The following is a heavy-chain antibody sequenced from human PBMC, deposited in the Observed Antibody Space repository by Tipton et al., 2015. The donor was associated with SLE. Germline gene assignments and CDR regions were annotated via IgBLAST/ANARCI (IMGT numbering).Heavy chain of an antibody. CDR2: INHSGST. V-gene: IGHV4-34*01. Sequence: TLSLTCAVYGGSFSGYYWSWIRQPPGKGLEWIGEINHSGSTNYNPSLNSRVTIAVDTSKNQFSLKLGSVTAADTAVYYCARRRAYSSSCDGDAFDIWGQGTMVTVAS. CDR1: GGSFSGYY. D-gene: IGHD6-13*01. CDR3: ARRRAYSSSCDGDAFDI. J-gene: IGHJ3*02.